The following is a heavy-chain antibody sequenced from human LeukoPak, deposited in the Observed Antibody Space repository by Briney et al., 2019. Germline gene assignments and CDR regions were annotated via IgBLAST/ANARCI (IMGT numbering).Heavy chain of an antibody. D-gene: IGHD3-10*01. J-gene: IGHJ4*02. CDR3: ATDAYYYGSGRSLDY. CDR2: IIPILGIA. Sequence: GASVKVSCKASGGTFSSYAISWVRQAPGQGLEWMGRIIPILGIANYAQKFQGRVTITADKSTSTAYMELSSLRSEDTAVYYCATDAYYYGSGRSLDYWGQGTLVTVFS. V-gene: IGHV1-69*04. CDR1: GGTFSSYA.